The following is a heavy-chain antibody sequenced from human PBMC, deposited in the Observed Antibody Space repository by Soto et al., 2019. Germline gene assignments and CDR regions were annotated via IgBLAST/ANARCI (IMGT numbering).Heavy chain of an antibody. J-gene: IGHJ4*02. Sequence: GGSLRLSCTASGFTFSDYYMSWIRQAPGKGLEWVSYMSTSGRTKYYADSVKGRFTISRDNARNSLYLHMTTLTAADTAVYYCARGFGGYAVDYWGQGTLVTVSS. CDR3: ARGFGGYAVDY. D-gene: IGHD5-12*01. CDR1: GFTFSDYY. V-gene: IGHV3-11*01. CDR2: MSTSGRTK.